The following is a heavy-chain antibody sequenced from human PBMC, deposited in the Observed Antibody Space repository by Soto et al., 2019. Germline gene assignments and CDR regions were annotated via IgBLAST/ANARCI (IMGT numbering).Heavy chain of an antibody. V-gene: IGHV4-34*01. D-gene: IGHD3-10*01. CDR3: ARGPLYMVRGVIALYYFDY. J-gene: IGHJ4*02. CDR2: INHSGST. CDR1: GGSFSGYY. Sequence: QVQLQQWGAGLLKPSETLSLTCAVYGGSFSGYYWSWIRQPPGKGLEWIGEINHSGSTNYNPSLKSRGTISVDTSKNQFSLKLSSVTAADTAVYYCARGPLYMVRGVIALYYFDYWGQGTLVTVSS.